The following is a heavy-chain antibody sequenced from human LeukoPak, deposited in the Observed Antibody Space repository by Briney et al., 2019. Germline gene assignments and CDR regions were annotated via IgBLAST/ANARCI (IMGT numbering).Heavy chain of an antibody. CDR1: GFTFSSYG. CDR2: ISYDGSNK. D-gene: IGHD3-10*01. CDR3: AKSESRTYYYGSGSPDDDY. V-gene: IGHV3-30*18. J-gene: IGHJ4*02. Sequence: GGSLRLSCAASGFTFSSYGVHWVRQAPGKGLGWVAVISYDGSNKYYADSVKGRFTISRDNSKNTLYLQMNSLRAEDTAVSYCAKSESRTYYYGSGSPDDDYWGQGTLVTVSS.